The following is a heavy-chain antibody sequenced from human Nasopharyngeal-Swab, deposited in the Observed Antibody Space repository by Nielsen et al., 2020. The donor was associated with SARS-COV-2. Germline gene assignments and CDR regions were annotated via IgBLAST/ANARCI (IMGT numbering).Heavy chain of an antibody. CDR2: TSYDGSIT. CDR3: ARDSENDGWFPYS. D-gene: IGHD6-19*01. CDR1: GFIFRTSA. V-gene: IGHV3-30-3*01. Sequence: GGSLRLSCAASGFIFRTSAMHWLRQAPGEGLEWVAMTSYDGSITYYTDSVKGRFTISRDNSKKTLSLQMNSLRIEDTAVYYCARDSENDGWFPYSWGQGTLVTVSS. J-gene: IGHJ4*02.